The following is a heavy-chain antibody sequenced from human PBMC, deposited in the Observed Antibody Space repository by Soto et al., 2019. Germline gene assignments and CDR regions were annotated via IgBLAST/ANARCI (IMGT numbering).Heavy chain of an antibody. D-gene: IGHD3-16*01. CDR2: ISSNGGST. V-gene: IGHV3-64*01. CDR1: GFTFSSYA. J-gene: IGHJ6*03. CDR3: ARSIMITFGGTPPRSYYYYMDV. Sequence: GGSLRLSCAASGFTFSSYAMHWVRQAPGKGLEYVSAISSNGGSTYYANSVKGRFTISRDNSKNTLYLQMGSLRAEDMAVYYCARSIMITFGGTPPRSYYYYMDVWGKGTTVTVSS.